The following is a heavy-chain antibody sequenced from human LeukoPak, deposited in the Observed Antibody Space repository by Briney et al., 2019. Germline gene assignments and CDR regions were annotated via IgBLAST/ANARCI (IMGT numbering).Heavy chain of an antibody. CDR1: GGSISSYY. CDR3: ASDKDYFDSGGAFDI. Sequence: PSETLSLTCTVSGGSISSYYWSWIRQPPGKGLEWIGYIYYSGSTNYNPSLKSRVTMSVDTSKNQFSLKLTSVTAADTAVYYCASDKDYFDSGGAFDIWGQGTMVTVSS. CDR2: IYYSGST. V-gene: IGHV4-59*01. J-gene: IGHJ3*02. D-gene: IGHD3-22*01.